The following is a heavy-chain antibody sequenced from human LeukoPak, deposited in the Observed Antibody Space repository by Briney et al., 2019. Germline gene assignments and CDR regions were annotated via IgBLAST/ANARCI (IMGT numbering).Heavy chain of an antibody. Sequence: GGSLRLSCAASGLTFSNYGVSWVRQAPGKGLEWVSAISASGGSTYYADSVKGRFTISRDNSRNTLYLQMNSLRADDTAVYYCAKHTGWTKDAMDVWGQGTTVTVSS. J-gene: IGHJ6*02. D-gene: IGHD6-19*01. CDR1: GLTFSNYG. V-gene: IGHV3-23*01. CDR3: AKHTGWTKDAMDV. CDR2: ISASGGST.